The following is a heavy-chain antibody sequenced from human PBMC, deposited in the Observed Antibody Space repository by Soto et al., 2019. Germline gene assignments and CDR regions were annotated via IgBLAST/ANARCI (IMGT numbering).Heavy chain of an antibody. CDR1: GGSISSYY. D-gene: IGHD6-19*01. V-gene: IGHV4-59*01. J-gene: IGHJ4*02. CDR3: ARADGIAVAGTWYY. CDR2: IYYSGST. Sequence: QVQLQESGPGLVKPSETLSLTCTVSGGSISSYYWSWIRQPPGKGLEWIGYIYYSGSTNYNPSLKSRVTISVDTSKTQFSLKLSSVTAADTAVYYCARADGIAVAGTWYYWGQGTLVTVSS.